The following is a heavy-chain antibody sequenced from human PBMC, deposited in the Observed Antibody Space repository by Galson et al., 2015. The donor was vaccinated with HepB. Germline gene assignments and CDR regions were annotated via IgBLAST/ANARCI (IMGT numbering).Heavy chain of an antibody. CDR3: VAGPFGPRFQFWYSPVYLQH. CDR2: VNRGGSA. Sequence: ETLSLTCGVSSGSFTNYDWNWVRQAPGKGPEWIGEVNRGGSANVNPSLQSRVTITRDTSKSQFSLGLSSITAADTAMYYCVAGPFGPRFQFWYSPVYLQHWGRGTQVIVSS. J-gene: IGHJ1*01. V-gene: IGHV4-34*01. D-gene: IGHD2-21*01. CDR1: SGSFTNYD.